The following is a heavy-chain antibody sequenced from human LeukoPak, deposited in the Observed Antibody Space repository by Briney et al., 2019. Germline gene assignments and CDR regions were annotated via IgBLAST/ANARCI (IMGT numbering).Heavy chain of an antibody. V-gene: IGHV3-7*01. J-gene: IGHJ4*02. D-gene: IGHD6-19*01. CDR3: ARDFYSSGWYPFFDY. CDR2: IKQDGSEK. CDR1: GFTFSSYW. Sequence: GGSLRLSCAASGFTFSSYWMSWVRQAPGKGLEWVANIKQDGSEKYYVDSVKGRFTISRDNSKNTLYLQMNSLRAEDTAVYYCARDFYSSGWYPFFDYWGQGTLVTVSS.